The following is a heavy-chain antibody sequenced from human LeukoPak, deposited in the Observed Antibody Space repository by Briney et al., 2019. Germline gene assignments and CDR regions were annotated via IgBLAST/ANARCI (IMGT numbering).Heavy chain of an antibody. J-gene: IGHJ4*02. V-gene: IGHV1-69*04. Sequence: GSSVKVSCKASVGTFSSYAISWVRQAPGQGLEWMGRIIPILGIANYAQKFQGRVTITADKSTSTAYMELTSLRSEDTAVYYCARGVGDGLAAAGNCFDYWGQGTLVTVSS. D-gene: IGHD6-13*01. CDR3: ARGVGDGLAAAGNCFDY. CDR2: IIPILGIA. CDR1: VGTFSSYA.